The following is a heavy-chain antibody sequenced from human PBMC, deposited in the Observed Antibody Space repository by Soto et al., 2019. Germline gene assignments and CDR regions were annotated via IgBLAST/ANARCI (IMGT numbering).Heavy chain of an antibody. CDR3: ARGGARGGFDY. CDR2: IYYSGST. J-gene: IGHJ4*02. CDR1: GGSISSGGYY. V-gene: IGHV4-31*03. D-gene: IGHD3-10*01. Sequence: QVQLQESGPGLVKPSQTLSLTCTVSGGSISSGGYYWSGIRQHPGKGLEWIGYIYYSGSTYYNPSLTSRVTISVDTSKNQFSLKLSSVTAADTAVYYCARGGARGGFDYWGQGTLVTVSS.